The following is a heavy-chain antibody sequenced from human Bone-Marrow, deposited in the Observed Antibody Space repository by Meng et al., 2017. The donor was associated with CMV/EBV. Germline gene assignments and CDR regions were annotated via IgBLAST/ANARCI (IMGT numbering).Heavy chain of an antibody. D-gene: IGHD3-3*01. Sequence: GESLKISCAASGFTFSSYEMNWVRQAPGKGLEWVAFIWFDGNTKNFADSVKGRFTISRDNAANSFSLQMNSLRAGDTAVYYCARVAIRSGFGMDVWGQGTTVTVSS. V-gene: IGHV3-33*08. CDR2: IWFDGNTK. CDR1: GFTFSSYE. CDR3: ARVAIRSGFGMDV. J-gene: IGHJ6*02.